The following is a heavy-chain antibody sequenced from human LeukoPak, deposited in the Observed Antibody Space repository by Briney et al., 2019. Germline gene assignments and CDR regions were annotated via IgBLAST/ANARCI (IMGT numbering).Heavy chain of an antibody. V-gene: IGHV3-23*01. J-gene: IGHJ6*03. CDR1: GFTFSSYE. D-gene: IGHD2-15*01. CDR3: AKDPRYCSGGSCYIYFYYYMDV. CDR2: ISGSGGST. Sequence: GGSLRLSCAASGFTFSSYEMNWVRQAPGKGLEWVSAISGSGGSTYYSDSVRGRFTISRDNFKRALFLQMNSLRAEDTAVYYCAKDPRYCSGGSCYIYFYYYMDVWGKGTTVTVSS.